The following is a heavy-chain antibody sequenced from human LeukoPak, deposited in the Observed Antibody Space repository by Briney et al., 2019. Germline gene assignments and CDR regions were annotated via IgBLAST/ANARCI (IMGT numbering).Heavy chain of an antibody. J-gene: IGHJ5*02. V-gene: IGHV1-18*01. D-gene: IGHD3-10*01. Sequence: ASVKVSCKASGYTFTSYGISWVRQAPGQGLEWMGWISAYNGNTNYAQKLQGRVTMTTDTSTSTAYMELRSLRSDDTAVYYCARDYYGLGSHNWFDPWGQGTLVTVSS. CDR1: GYTFTSYG. CDR2: ISAYNGNT. CDR3: ARDYYGLGSHNWFDP.